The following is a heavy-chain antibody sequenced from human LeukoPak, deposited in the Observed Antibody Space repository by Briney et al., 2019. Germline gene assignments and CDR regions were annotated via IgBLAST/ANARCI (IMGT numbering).Heavy chain of an antibody. Sequence: SETLSLTCTVSDDSISDYYRGWIRQPPGKGLEWIGYIYYSGSTNYNPSLKSRVTISVDTSKNQFSLKLSSVTAADTAVYYCARSAMSEKWEPLDYWGQGTLVTVSS. CDR1: DDSISDYY. CDR3: ARSAMSEKWEPLDY. J-gene: IGHJ4*02. CDR2: IYYSGST. D-gene: IGHD1-26*01. V-gene: IGHV4-59*01.